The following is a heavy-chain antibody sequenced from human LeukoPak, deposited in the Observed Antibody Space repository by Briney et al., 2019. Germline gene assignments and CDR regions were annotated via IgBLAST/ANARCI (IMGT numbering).Heavy chain of an antibody. CDR2: IDYSGST. V-gene: IGHV4-59*01. CDR3: ARHIIYSKKPSFDH. Sequence: SETLSLTCTVSTGSINSYYWSWLQQPPGKGLEGIGYIDYSGSTNYNPSLKSRVTISVDTSKNKLSLQLGSVTAADTAVYYCARHIIYSKKPSFDHWGQGTLVTVSS. CDR1: TGSINSYY. D-gene: IGHD4-11*01. J-gene: IGHJ4*02.